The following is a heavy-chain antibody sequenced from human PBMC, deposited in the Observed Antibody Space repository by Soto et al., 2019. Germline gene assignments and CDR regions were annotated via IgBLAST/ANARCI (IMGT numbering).Heavy chain of an antibody. V-gene: IGHV3-74*01. CDR3: ARGVRGAYGLDI. D-gene: IGHD2-21*01. CDR1: GLTFSSHW. J-gene: IGHJ3*02. CDR2: IDSDGSRT. Sequence: EVQLVESGGGLVQPGGSLRLYCAASGLTFSSHWMHWVRQAPGKGLVWVSRIDSDGSRTNYADSVKGRFTISRDNAKNTLYLQMNSLRVEETAVYYCARGVRGAYGLDIWGQGTMVTGSS.